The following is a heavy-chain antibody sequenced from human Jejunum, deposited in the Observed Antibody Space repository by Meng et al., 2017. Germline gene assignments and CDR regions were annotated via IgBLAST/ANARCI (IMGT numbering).Heavy chain of an antibody. V-gene: IGHV1-18*01. D-gene: IGHD2-2*01. Sequence: ASVKVSCKPSGYTFRNYGISWVRQAPGQGLEWMGWIATHNDDTSYAQRLQGRVTMTTDITTNTVFMELRYLTSDDTAMYYCAVDSSSSTSYGFEYWGQGTLVTVSS. CDR2: IATHNDDT. J-gene: IGHJ4*01. CDR1: GYTFRNYG. CDR3: AVDSSSSTSYGFEY.